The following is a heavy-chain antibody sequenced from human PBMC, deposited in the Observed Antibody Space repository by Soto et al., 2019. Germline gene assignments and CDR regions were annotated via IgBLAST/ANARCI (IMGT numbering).Heavy chain of an antibody. J-gene: IGHJ4*02. CDR1: GVTLTHHW. CDR2: VDNEGIYT. Sequence: RGAPRHSWAASGVTLTHHWLHLFRQAPEKGRGWVARVDNEGIYTSYADSVKGRFTISRDNAKNTLYLQMNDLRVEDTAVYYCGSVFEYWGQGSLVTVSS. V-gene: IGHV3-74*01. CDR3: GSVFEY.